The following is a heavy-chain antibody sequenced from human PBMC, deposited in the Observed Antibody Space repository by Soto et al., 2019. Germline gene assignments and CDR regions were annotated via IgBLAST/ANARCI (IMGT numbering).Heavy chain of an antibody. V-gene: IGHV1-69*13. CDR3: ARDDVDTAMPYGMDV. J-gene: IGHJ6*02. CDR2: IIPIFGTA. D-gene: IGHD5-18*01. Sequence: SVKVSCKASGGTFSSYAISWVRQAPGQGLEWMGGIIPIFGTANYAQKFQGRVTITADESTSTVYMELSSLRSEDTAVYYCARDDVDTAMPYGMDVWGQGTTVTVSS. CDR1: GGTFSSYA.